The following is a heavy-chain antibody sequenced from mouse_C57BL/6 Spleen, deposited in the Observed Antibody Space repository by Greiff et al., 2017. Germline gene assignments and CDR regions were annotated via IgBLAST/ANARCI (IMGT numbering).Heavy chain of an antibody. CDR1: GYTFTGSW. Sequence: VHLVESGAELMKPGASVKLSCKATGYTFTGSWIEWVTQRPGHGLEWIGEILPGSGSTNYNEKYKGKATFTADTSSNTAYMQLSSLTTEDSAIYYCARYGVPGSSGAWFAYWGQGTLVTVSA. D-gene: IGHD3-2*02. CDR2: ILPGSGST. V-gene: IGHV1-9*01. J-gene: IGHJ3*01. CDR3: ARYGVPGSSGAWFAY.